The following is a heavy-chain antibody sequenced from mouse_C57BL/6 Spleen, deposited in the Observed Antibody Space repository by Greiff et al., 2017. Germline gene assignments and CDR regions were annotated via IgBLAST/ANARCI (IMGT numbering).Heavy chain of an antibody. CDR3: ARQSTTVVEPYYFDY. Sequence: EVQGVESGGGLVKPGGSLKLSCAASGFTFSSYTMSWVRQTPEKRLEWVATISGGGGNTYYPDSVKGRFTISRDNAKNTLYLQMSSLRSEDTALYYCARQSTTVVEPYYFDYWGQGTTLTVSS. CDR2: ISGGGGNT. D-gene: IGHD1-1*01. CDR1: GFTFSSYT. J-gene: IGHJ2*01. V-gene: IGHV5-9*01.